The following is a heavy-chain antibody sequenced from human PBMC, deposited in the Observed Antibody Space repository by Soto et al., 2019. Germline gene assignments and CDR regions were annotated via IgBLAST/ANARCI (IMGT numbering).Heavy chain of an antibody. CDR3: AKGQHCSSTSCYFYHYGMDV. Sequence: QVQLVESGGGVVQPGRSLRLSCVASGFTFSSYGMHWVRQAPGKGLEWVAVISYDGSYKYYADSVKGRLTICRDNSKNTVYLQISSLRGEDPAVYYCAKGQHCSSTSCYFYHYGMDVWGQGTTVAVSS. D-gene: IGHD2-2*01. CDR1: GFTFSSYG. CDR2: ISYDGSYK. V-gene: IGHV3-30*18. J-gene: IGHJ6*02.